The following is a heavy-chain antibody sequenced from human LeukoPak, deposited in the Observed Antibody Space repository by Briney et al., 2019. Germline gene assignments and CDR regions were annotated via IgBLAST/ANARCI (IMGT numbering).Heavy chain of an antibody. CDR2: INWNGDST. V-gene: IGHV3-20*04. Sequence: GGSLRLSCAASGFTFDDFGMNWVRQAPGKGLEWVSGINWNGDSTAYADSVKGRFTISRDNAKNSLYLQMNSLRAEDTAVYYCARRRWFDYWGQGTLVTVSS. CDR1: GFTFDDFG. D-gene: IGHD5-24*01. CDR3: ARRRWFDY. J-gene: IGHJ5*01.